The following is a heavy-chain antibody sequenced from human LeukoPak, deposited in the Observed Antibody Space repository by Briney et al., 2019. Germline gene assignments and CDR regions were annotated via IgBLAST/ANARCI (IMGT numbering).Heavy chain of an antibody. V-gene: IGHV1-18*01. CDR2: ISAYNGNT. J-gene: IGHJ4*02. CDR3: ARDRRSGYSSGWSPLPLDY. Sequence: ASVKVSCKASGYTFTSYGISWVRQAPGQGLEWMGWISAYNGNTNYAQKLQGRVTMTTDTSTSTAYMELRSLRSDDTAVYYCARDRRSGYSSGWSPLPLDYWGQGTLVTVSS. D-gene: IGHD6-19*01. CDR1: GYTFTSYG.